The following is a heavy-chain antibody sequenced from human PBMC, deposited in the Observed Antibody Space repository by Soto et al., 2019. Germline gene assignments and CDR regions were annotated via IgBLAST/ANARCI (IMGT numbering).Heavy chain of an antibody. CDR3: ARDQGTDSSSWYKDRWFDP. Sequence: QVQLVESGGGLVKPGGSLRLSCAASGFTFSDYYMSWIRQAPGKGLEWVSYISSSGSTIYYADSVKGRFTISRDNAKNTRYLQMNSLRAEDTAVYYCARDQGTDSSSWYKDRWFDPWGQGTLVTVSS. D-gene: IGHD6-13*01. J-gene: IGHJ5*02. CDR2: ISSSGSTI. V-gene: IGHV3-11*01. CDR1: GFTFSDYY.